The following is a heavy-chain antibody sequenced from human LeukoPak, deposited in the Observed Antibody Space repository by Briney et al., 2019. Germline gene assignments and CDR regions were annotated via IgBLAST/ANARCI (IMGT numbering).Heavy chain of an antibody. CDR2: IYYSGST. Sequence: PSETLSLTCTVSGGSISSSSYYWGWIRQPPGKGLEWIGSIYYSGSTYYNPSLKSRVTTSVDTSKNQFSLKLSSVTAADTAVYYCARIITGTPYYWGQGTLVTVSS. J-gene: IGHJ4*02. D-gene: IGHD1-20*01. CDR3: ARIITGTPYY. CDR1: GGSISSSSYY. V-gene: IGHV4-39*01.